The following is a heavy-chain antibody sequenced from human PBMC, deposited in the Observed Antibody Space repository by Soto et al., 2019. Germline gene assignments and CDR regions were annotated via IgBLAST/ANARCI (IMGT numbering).Heavy chain of an antibody. V-gene: IGHV3-48*01. J-gene: IGHJ4*02. CDR2: FSLSSTTM. CDR1: GFTFSSYS. Sequence: EVQLVESGGGLVQPGGSLRLSCAASGFTFSSYSMNWVRQAPGKGLEWVSYFSLSSTTMYYTDSVKGRFTIFRDDAENSLYLQMNSLRADDTAVYYCARWDPSSDYWGQGTLVTVSS. CDR3: ARWDPSSDY. D-gene: IGHD1-26*01.